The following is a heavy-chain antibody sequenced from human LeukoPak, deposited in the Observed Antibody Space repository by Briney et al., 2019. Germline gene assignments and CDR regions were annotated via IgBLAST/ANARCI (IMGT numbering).Heavy chain of an antibody. J-gene: IGHJ4*02. CDR3: ASPEMATIN. CDR1: GYSISSGYY. CDR2: IYHSGST. D-gene: IGHD5-24*01. Sequence: SETLSLTCPVSGYSISSGYYWGWIRQPPGKGLEWIGSIYHSGSTYYNPSLKSRVAISVDTSKNQFSLKLSSVTAADTAVYYCASPEMATINWGQGTLVTVSS. V-gene: IGHV4-38-2*01.